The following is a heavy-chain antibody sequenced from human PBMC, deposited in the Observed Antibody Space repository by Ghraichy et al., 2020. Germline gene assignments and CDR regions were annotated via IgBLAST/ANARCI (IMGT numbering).Heavy chain of an antibody. CDR3: ARGTLFGVRTLFNH. Sequence: GSLRLSCAASGFAFSDYHMSWIRQAPGKGLEWISYISSRSSTIKYVESAKGRFTISRDNVKNSLYLEMNNLRLEDTAVYYCARGTLFGVRTLFNHWGQGTLVTVSS. V-gene: IGHV3-11*01. CDR1: GFAFSDYH. J-gene: IGHJ1*01. D-gene: IGHD3-3*01. CDR2: ISSRSSTI.